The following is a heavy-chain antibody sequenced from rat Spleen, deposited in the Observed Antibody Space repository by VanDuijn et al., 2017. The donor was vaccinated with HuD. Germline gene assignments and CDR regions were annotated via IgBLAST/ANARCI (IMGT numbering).Heavy chain of an antibody. V-gene: IGHV5-20*01. CDR2: INYDGSST. D-gene: IGHD1-12*02. J-gene: IGHJ2*01. CDR1: GFTFSNYY. CDR3: TTDTFYDVTYYPGGFDY. Sequence: EVQLVESGGGLVQPGRSLKLSCAASGFTFSNYYMAWVRQAPTKGLEWVATINYDGSSTFYRDSVRDRFTISRDNAKSALYLQMDSLKSEDTATYYCTTDTFYDVTYYPGGFDYWGQGVMVTVSS.